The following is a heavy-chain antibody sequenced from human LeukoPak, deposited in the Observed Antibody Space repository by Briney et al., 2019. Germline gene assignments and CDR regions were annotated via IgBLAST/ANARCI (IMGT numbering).Heavy chain of an antibody. CDR2: INPNSGAT. V-gene: IGHV1-2*02. CDR1: GYTFTSYY. CDR3: ARDPGWQLFSY. Sequence: ASVKVSCKASGYTFTSYYMHWVRQAPGQGLEWMGWINPNSGATNYAQKFEGRVTMTRDTSISTAYMELSSLRSDDTAVYYCARDPGWQLFSYWGQGTLVTVSS. D-gene: IGHD2-21*01. J-gene: IGHJ4*02.